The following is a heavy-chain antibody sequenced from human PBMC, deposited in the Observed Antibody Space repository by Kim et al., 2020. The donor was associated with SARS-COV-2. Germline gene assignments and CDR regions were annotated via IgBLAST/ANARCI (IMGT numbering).Heavy chain of an antibody. D-gene: IGHD4-4*01. CDR3: AKVYSSKCDRLSFDC. CDR2: ISYDGSNQ. CDR1: GFSFSTYS. J-gene: IGHJ4*01. V-gene: IGHV3-30*18. Sequence: GGSLRLSCAASGFSFSTYSMHWVRQAPGKGLEWVALISYDGSNQYYAESVKGRFSISRDNSNNTLYLQMSSLRTEDTAVYYCAKVYSSKCDRLSFDCWG.